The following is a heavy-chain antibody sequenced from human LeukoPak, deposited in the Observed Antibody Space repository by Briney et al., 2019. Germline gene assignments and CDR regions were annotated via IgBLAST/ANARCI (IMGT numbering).Heavy chain of an antibody. V-gene: IGHV3-23*01. J-gene: IGHJ4*02. CDR2: ISGSGIST. CDR1: GFTFRSYG. Sequence: GGTLRLSCAASGFTFRSYGMSWVRQAPGKGLEWVSAISGSGISTYYADSVKGRFTISRDNSKNTVYLQMNSLRAEDTAVYYCAKDGRLLEFDYWGQGTLVTVSS. CDR3: AKDGRLLEFDY. D-gene: IGHD2-21*02.